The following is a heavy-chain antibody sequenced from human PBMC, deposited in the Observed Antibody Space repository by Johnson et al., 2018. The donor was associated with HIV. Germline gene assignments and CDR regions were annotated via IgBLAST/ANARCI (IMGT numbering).Heavy chain of an antibody. CDR3: ARDARYSRSWPDAFDI. J-gene: IGHJ3*02. CDR1: GFTFSSYG. V-gene: IGHV3-30*03. CDR2: ISYDGNNK. D-gene: IGHD6-13*01. Sequence: QVQLVESGGGVVQPGRSLRLSCAASGFTFSSYGMHWVRQAPGKGLEWVAVISYDGNNKYFADSVKGRFTISRDNSKKTLYLQMNNLRVEDTAVYYCARDARYSRSWPDAFDIWGQGTMVTVSP.